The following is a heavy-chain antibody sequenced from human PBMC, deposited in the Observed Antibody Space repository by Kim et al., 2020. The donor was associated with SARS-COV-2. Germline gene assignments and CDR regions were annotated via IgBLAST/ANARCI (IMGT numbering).Heavy chain of an antibody. CDR3: ARYRYFDPYGMDV. CDR1: GFTFSSYW. D-gene: IGHD3-9*01. Sequence: GGSLRLSCAASGFTFSSYWMHWVRQAPGKGLVWVSRINSDGSSTSYADSVKGRFTISRDNAKNTLYLQMNSLRAEDTAVYYCARYRYFDPYGMDVWGQGTTVTVSS. CDR2: INSDGSST. J-gene: IGHJ6*02. V-gene: IGHV3-74*01.